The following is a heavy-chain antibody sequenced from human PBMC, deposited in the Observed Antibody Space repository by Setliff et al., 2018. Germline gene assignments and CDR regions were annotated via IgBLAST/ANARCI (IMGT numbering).Heavy chain of an antibody. D-gene: IGHD3-10*01. CDR1: DGSFSDYY. CDR3: ARRWNFGPYGSGIHDGFDM. Sequence: SETLSLTCAVFDGSFSDYYWSWIRQPPGKGLERIGEINHYGSTKYKSSLRSRVTISVDTSKNQFSLNLNSVTAADTAVYYCARRWNFGPYGSGIHDGFDMWGQGTMVTVS. J-gene: IGHJ3*02. CDR2: INHYGST. V-gene: IGHV4-34*01.